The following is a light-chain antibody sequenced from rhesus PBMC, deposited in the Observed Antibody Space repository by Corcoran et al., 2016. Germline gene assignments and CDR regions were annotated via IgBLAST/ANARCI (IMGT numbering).Light chain of an antibody. Sequence: DIQMTQSPSSLSASVGDTVTITCRASQGISSYLNWFQQKPGKAPKLLIYAASSLESGVPSRFSGSGSGTEFTLTIISLQPEDFAAYYCLQHNSYPPTFGGGAKVEIK. V-gene: IGKV1-28*01. CDR1: QGISSY. CDR2: AAS. J-gene: IGKJ4*01. CDR3: LQHNSYPPT.